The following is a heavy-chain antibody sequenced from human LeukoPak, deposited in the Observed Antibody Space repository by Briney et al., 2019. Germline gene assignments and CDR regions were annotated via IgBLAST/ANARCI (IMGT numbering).Heavy chain of an antibody. J-gene: IGHJ5*02. V-gene: IGHV3-48*03. Sequence: GGSLRLSCAASGFSFSSYEMNWVRQAPGKGLEWVSNISPSGSTKYYADSVKGRFTVSRDNAKNSLYLQMNSLRAGDTGVYYCTKLAVASADTWGQGTLVTVSS. CDR3: TKLAVASADT. D-gene: IGHD6-19*01. CDR1: GFSFSSYE. CDR2: ISPSGSTK.